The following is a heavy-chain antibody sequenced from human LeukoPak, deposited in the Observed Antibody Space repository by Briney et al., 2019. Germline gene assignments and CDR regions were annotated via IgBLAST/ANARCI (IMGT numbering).Heavy chain of an antibody. CDR3: PKVGAAGIAVVLVDY. J-gene: IGHJ4*02. CDR2: ISDSGGTT. D-gene: IGHD6-19*01. V-gene: IGHV3-23*01. CDR1: GFTFRKYA. Sequence: PGGSLRLSCAASGFTFRKYAMTWVRQAPGKGLEWVSGISDSGGTTYYSDSVKGRFTISSDNSKNKLYLQMNSLIADDNTLDYCPKVGAAGIAVVLVDYWGQGTLVSVSS.